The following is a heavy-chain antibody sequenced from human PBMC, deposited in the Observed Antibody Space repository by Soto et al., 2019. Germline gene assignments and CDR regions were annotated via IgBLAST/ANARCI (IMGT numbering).Heavy chain of an antibody. D-gene: IGHD2-8*01. J-gene: IGHJ4*02. CDR3: ARPLNGLSSLDY. V-gene: IGHV1-46*01. Sequence: ASVKVSCKASGYTFTSYYIHWVRQAPGQGLEWMGIINPSSGSTTYAQKFQGRVSMTRDRSTSTVYMELSSLRSEDTAVYYCARPLNGLSSLDYWGQGTLVTVSS. CDR1: GYTFTSYY. CDR2: INPSSGST.